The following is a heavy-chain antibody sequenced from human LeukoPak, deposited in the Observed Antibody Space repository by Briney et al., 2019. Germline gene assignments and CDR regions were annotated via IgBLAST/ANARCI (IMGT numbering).Heavy chain of an antibody. CDR2: IYSGGST. J-gene: IGHJ3*02. Sequence: PGGSLRLSCAASGFTVSSNYMSWVRQAPGKGLEWVSVIYSGGSTYYADSVNGRFTISRDNSKNTLHLQMNSLRAEDTAVYYCARMGHYDILTGYYKAFDIWGKGTTDPVSS. CDR3: ARMGHYDILTGYYKAFDI. V-gene: IGHV3-53*01. D-gene: IGHD3-9*01. CDR1: GFTVSSNY.